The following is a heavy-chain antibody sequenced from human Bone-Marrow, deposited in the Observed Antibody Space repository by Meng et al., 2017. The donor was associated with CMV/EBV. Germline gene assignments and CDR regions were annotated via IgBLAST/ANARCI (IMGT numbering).Heavy chain of an antibody. V-gene: IGHV3-53*01. CDR2: IYSGGNT. J-gene: IGHJ6*02. Sequence: GESLKISCAASGFTFSSYSMNWVRQAPGKGLEWVSVIYSGGNTYYADSVKGRFTISRDNSKNTLYLQMNSLRAEDTAVYYCARDLTKYYGMDVWGQGTTVTFSS. CDR1: GFTFSSYS. D-gene: IGHD1-1*01. CDR3: ARDLTKYYGMDV.